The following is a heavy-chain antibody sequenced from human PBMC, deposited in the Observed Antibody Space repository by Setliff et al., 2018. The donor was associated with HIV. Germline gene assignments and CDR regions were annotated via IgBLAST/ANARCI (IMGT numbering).Heavy chain of an antibody. CDR3: ARGYCSGGFCHPNYYHYMDV. D-gene: IGHD2-15*01. Sequence: SETLSLTCAVSGVSTTSADYYWSWIRQHPVKGLEWIGYMYSSGNNYYNPSLKSRLVVSVDESKNQFSLNLSSVTAADTAVYYCARGYCSGGFCHPNYYHYMDVWGKGTTVTVSS. J-gene: IGHJ6*03. CDR2: MYSSGNN. CDR1: GVSTTSADYY. V-gene: IGHV4-31*11.